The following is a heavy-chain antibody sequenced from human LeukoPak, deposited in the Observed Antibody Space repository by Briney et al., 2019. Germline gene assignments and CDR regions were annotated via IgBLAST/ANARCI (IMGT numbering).Heavy chain of an antibody. CDR1: GFIVSTNY. Sequence: AGGSLRLSCAASGFIVSTNYMSWVRQAPGKGLEWVSLIYSGGSTYYADSVKGRFTISRDNSKNTVYLQMNSLRAEDTAVYYCARGAWTAYYFDYWGQGTLVTVSS. V-gene: IGHV3-66*01. CDR3: ARGAWTAYYFDY. J-gene: IGHJ4*02. D-gene: IGHD3/OR15-3a*01. CDR2: IYSGGST.